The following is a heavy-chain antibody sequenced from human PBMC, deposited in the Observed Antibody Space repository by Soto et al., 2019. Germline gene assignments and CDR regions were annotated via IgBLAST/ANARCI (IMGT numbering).Heavy chain of an antibody. CDR3: ARVIATAVHWFDP. D-gene: IGHD6-13*01. V-gene: IGHV4-59*12. CDR2: IYHSGST. J-gene: IGHJ5*02. CDR1: GGSISSSY. Sequence: SETLSLTCTVSGGSISSSYWSWIRQPPGKGLEWIGEIYHSGSTNYNPSLKSRVTISVDKSKNQFSLKLSSVTAADTAVYYCARVIATAVHWFDPWGQGTLVTVS.